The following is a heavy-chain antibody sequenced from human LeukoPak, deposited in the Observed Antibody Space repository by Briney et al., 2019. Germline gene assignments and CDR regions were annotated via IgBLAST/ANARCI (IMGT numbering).Heavy chain of an antibody. D-gene: IGHD2-15*01. CDR1: GYSFTSYW. V-gene: IGHV5-51*01. J-gene: IGHJ4*02. Sequence: GESLKISCKGSGYSFTSYWIGWVRQMPGKGLEWMGIIYPGDSDTRYSPSFQGQVTISADKSISTAYLQWSSLKASDTAMYYCARGYRSGGSCYPTDYWGQGTLVTVSS. CDR2: IYPGDSDT. CDR3: ARGYRSGGSCYPTDY.